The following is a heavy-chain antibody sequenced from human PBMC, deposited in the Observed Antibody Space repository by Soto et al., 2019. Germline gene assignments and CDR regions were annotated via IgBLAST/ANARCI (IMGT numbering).Heavy chain of an antibody. V-gene: IGHV1-2*04. CDR1: GYTFTGYY. CDR2: INPNSGGT. J-gene: IGHJ6*02. CDR3: ARAGGIAAAGTLGDYYYYGMDV. Sequence: ASVKVSCKASGYTFTGYYMHWVRQAPGQGLGWMGWINPNSGGTNYAQKFQGWVTMTRDTSISTAYMELSRLRSDDTAVYYCARAGGIAAAGTLGDYYYYGMDVWGQGTTVTVSS. D-gene: IGHD6-13*01.